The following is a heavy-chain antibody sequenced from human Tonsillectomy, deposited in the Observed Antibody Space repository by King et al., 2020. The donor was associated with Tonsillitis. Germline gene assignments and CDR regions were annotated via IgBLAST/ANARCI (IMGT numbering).Heavy chain of an antibody. D-gene: IGHD3-10*01. CDR1: GYSFTTYG. CDR3: ARAGAETFPFRAFDI. Sequence: QLVQSGSELKKPGASVKVSCKATGYSFTTYGLNWVRQAPGKGLEWVGWINTNTGNPMYAQGFTGRFVFSLDTSVSTAYLQITDVKAEDSAVYYCARAGAETFPFRAFDIWAQGTLVTVSS. CDR2: INTNTGNP. J-gene: IGHJ3*02. V-gene: IGHV7-4-1*02.